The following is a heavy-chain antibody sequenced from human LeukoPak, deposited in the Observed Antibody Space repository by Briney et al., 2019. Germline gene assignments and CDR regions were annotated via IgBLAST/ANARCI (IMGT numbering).Heavy chain of an antibody. V-gene: IGHV4-59*08. J-gene: IGHJ3*02. Sequence: SETLSLTCNVSGDSLTSHFWSWIRQTPGEGLEWICYVFHSGTTNYSPSLKSRVTISLATSKKQFYLRLASVTAADTALYYCARRMATVTDAFDIWGRGTMVSVSS. CDR3: ARRMATVTDAFDI. CDR1: GDSLTSHF. D-gene: IGHD5-24*01. CDR2: VFHSGTT.